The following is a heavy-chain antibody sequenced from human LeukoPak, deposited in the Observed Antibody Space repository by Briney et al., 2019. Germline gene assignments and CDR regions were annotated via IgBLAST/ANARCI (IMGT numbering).Heavy chain of an antibody. D-gene: IGHD5-24*01. CDR2: ISGSGGST. CDR1: GFSFNNYA. J-gene: IGHJ4*02. CDR3: AKEGRWLQLDY. V-gene: IGHV3-23*01. Sequence: GGSLRLSCVGSGFSFNNYAASWVRQAPGKGLEWVSAISGSGGSTYYADSVKGRFTISRDNSKNTLYLQMNSLRAEDTAVYYCAKEGRWLQLDYWGQGTLVTVSS.